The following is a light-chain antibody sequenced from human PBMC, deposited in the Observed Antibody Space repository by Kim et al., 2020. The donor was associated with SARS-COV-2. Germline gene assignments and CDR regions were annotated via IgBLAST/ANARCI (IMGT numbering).Light chain of an antibody. J-gene: IGLJ3*02. CDR1: SGHSSYA. CDR2: VNRDGSH. Sequence: QLVLTQSPSASASLGASVQLTCILSSGHSSYAIAWHQQQPGKGPRFLMKVNRDGSHIKGDGIPDRFSGSTSGAARYLTISSLQPEDEADYYCQTWDTGIRVFGGGTQLTVL. V-gene: IGLV4-69*01. CDR3: QTWDTGIRV.